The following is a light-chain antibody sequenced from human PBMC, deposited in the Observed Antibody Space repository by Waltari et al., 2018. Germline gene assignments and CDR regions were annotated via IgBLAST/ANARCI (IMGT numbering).Light chain of an antibody. CDR3: QQSYSIPRT. CDR1: QIISTY. CDR2: RAS. J-gene: IGKJ1*01. V-gene: IGKV1-39*01. Sequence: DIQMTQSPSSLSAPVGDRVTITCRASQIISTYLSWYQQKPGKAPNLLIYRASNLQSGVSSRFSGSGSGTDFTLTISSLQPEDFATYYCQQSYSIPRTFGKGTKVEIK.